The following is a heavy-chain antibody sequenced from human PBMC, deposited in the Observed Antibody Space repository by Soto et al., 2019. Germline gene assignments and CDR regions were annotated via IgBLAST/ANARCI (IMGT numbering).Heavy chain of an antibody. D-gene: IGHD3-3*01. CDR3: AKDLYDFWSGYPPYNWFAP. V-gene: IGHV3-30*18. J-gene: IGHJ5*02. CDR2: ISYDGSNK. Sequence: QVQLVESGGGVVQPGRSLRLSCAASGFTFSSYGMHWVRQAPGKGLEWVAVISYDGSNKYYADSVKGRFTISRDNSKNTLYLQMSSLRAEDTAVYYCAKDLYDFWSGYPPYNWFAPWGQGTLVTVSS. CDR1: GFTFSSYG.